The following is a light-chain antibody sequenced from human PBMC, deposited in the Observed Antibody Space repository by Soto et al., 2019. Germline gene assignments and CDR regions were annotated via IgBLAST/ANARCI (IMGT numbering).Light chain of an antibody. Sequence: QSVLTQPPSVSGAPGRRVTISCNGSSANIGAAYNVDWYQQLPGPAPKLLIYGNNNRPSGVPARFSGSKSGTSASLAIAGLQAEDEGDYYCQSYDSSLSGYVFGTGTKVTVL. CDR1: SANIGAAYN. CDR2: GNN. CDR3: QSYDSSLSGYV. J-gene: IGLJ1*01. V-gene: IGLV1-40*01.